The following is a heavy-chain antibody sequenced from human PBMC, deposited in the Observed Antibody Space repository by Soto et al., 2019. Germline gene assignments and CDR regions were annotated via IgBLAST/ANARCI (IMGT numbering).Heavy chain of an antibody. CDR3: ARDGSGYCISTSCHSDAFDI. D-gene: IGHD2-2*01. V-gene: IGHV3-30*03. Sequence: PGGSLRLSCAASGFTFSAYGIHWVRQAPAKGLEWVAVISHDGRNKYYADSVKGRFAVSRDNSKKTLYLQMNSLRAEDTAVYYCARDGSGYCISTSCHSDAFDIWGQGTMVT. CDR2: ISHDGRNK. J-gene: IGHJ3*02. CDR1: GFTFSAYG.